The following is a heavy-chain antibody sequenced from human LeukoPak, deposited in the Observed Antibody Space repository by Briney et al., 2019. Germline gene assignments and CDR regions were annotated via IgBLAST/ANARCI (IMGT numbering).Heavy chain of an antibody. CDR2: ISWMGGSI. CDR1: GFTFDVYA. CDR3: ARERNYDSSGYFPHYFDY. D-gene: IGHD3-22*01. Sequence: GGSLRLSCAASGFTFDVYAMHWVRQVTGKGLEWVSSISWMGGSIGYADSVKGRFTISRDNAKNSLYLQMNSLRAEDTALYYCARERNYDSSGYFPHYFDYWGQGTLVTVSS. J-gene: IGHJ4*02. V-gene: IGHV3-9*01.